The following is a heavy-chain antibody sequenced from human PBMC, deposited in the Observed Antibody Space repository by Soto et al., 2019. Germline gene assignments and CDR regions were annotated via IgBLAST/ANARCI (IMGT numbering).Heavy chain of an antibody. CDR1: GFTFSSYG. J-gene: IGHJ6*02. D-gene: IGHD4-17*01. V-gene: IGHV3-33*01. CDR2: IWSDGSNK. Sequence: GGSLRLSCAASGFTFSSYGMHWVRQAPGKGLEWVAVIWSDGSNKYYADSVKGRFTISRDNSKNTLYLQMNSLRAEDTAVYYCARELTTVTTRQDYYHHYGMDVWGQGTTVTVSS. CDR3: ARELTTVTTRQDYYHHYGMDV.